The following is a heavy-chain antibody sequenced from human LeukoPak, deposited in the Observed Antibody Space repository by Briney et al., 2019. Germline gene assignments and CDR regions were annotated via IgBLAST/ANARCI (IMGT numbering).Heavy chain of an antibody. CDR3: ATHRGYCSSTSCQNELELDY. Sequence: ASVKVSCKASGYTFTNYHMHWVRQAPGQGLEWMGWISAYNGNTNYAQKLQGRVTMTTDTSTSTAYMELRSLRSDDTAVYYCATHRGYCSSTSCQNELELDYWGQGTLVTVSS. D-gene: IGHD2-2*03. V-gene: IGHV1-18*04. CDR2: ISAYNGNT. J-gene: IGHJ4*02. CDR1: GYTFTNYH.